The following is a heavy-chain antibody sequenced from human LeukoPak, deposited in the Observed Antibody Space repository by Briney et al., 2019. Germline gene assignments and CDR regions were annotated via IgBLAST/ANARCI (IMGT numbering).Heavy chain of an antibody. V-gene: IGHV3-23*01. CDR3: AKEGQGYSYGYDYFDY. D-gene: IGHD5-18*01. J-gene: IGHJ4*02. Sequence: PGGSLRLSCAASGFTFNTYAMSRVRQAPGKGLEWVSAISGSGDSTYYADSVKGRFTISRDNSKNTLYLQMNSLRAEDTAVYYCAKEGQGYSYGYDYFDYWGQGTLVTVSS. CDR2: ISGSGDST. CDR1: GFTFNTYA.